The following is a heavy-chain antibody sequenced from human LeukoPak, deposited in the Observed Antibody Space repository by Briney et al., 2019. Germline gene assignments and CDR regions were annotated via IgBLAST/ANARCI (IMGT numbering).Heavy chain of an antibody. CDR3: TRASGYSSGAVDY. Sequence: PGGSLRLSCAASGFTFDDYAMHWVRQAPGNGLEWVSGISWNSGSIGYADSVKGRFTISRDNAKSTLYLQMNSLRAYDMALYYCTRASGYSSGAVDYWGQGTLVTVSS. CDR2: ISWNSGSI. J-gene: IGHJ4*02. D-gene: IGHD5-18*01. CDR1: GFTFDDYA. V-gene: IGHV3-9*03.